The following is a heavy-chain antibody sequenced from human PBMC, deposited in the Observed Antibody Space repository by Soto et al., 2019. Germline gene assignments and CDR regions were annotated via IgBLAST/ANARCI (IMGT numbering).Heavy chain of an antibody. CDR3: AREGVQHGSGPYYYYGMDV. J-gene: IGHJ6*02. Sequence: GGSLRLSCAASGFTFSSYTMNWVRQAPGKGLEWVSFISSSSSYIYYADSVKGRFTISRDNAKNSLYLQMNSLRAEDTAVYYCAREGVQHGSGPYYYYGMDVWGQGTTVTVSS. CDR1: GFTFSSYT. CDR2: ISSSSSYI. V-gene: IGHV3-21*01. D-gene: IGHD3-10*01.